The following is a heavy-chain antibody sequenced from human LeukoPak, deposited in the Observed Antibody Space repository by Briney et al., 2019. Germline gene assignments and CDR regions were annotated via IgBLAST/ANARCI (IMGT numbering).Heavy chain of an antibody. J-gene: IGHJ4*02. CDR3: ARERDMVRGVPFGY. CDR2: IYYSGST. V-gene: IGHV4-39*07. D-gene: IGHD3-10*01. CDR1: GGSISSSSYY. Sequence: PSETLSLTCTVSGGSISSSSYYWGWIRQPPGKGLEWIGSIYYSGSTYCNPSLKSRVTISVDTSKNQFSLKLSSVTAADTAVYYCARERDMVRGVPFGYWGQGTLVTVSS.